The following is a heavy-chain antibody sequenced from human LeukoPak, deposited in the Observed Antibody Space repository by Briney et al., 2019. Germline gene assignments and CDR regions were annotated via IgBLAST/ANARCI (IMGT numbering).Heavy chain of an antibody. Sequence: PSETLSLTCTVSGGSISGYYWGWIRQPPGKGLEWVGYVHYSGTTNYNPSLKSRVTISLDTSKNQFSLKLRSLTAADTAMYSCARTQHSSSWSAFDIWGQGTMVSVSS. J-gene: IGHJ3*02. CDR3: ARTQHSSSWSAFDI. CDR2: VHYSGTT. CDR1: GGSISGYY. V-gene: IGHV4-59*01. D-gene: IGHD6-13*01.